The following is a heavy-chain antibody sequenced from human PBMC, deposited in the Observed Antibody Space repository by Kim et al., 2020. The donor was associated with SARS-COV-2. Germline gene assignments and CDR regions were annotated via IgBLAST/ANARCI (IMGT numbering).Heavy chain of an antibody. V-gene: IGHV4-31*02. D-gene: IGHD6-13*01. Sequence: GSTYYSPSLKSRVTIAVDTSENQFSLKLTSVTAANTAVYYCAKLTAAAFDYWGQGTLVTVSS. CDR3: AKLTAAAFDY. CDR2: GST. J-gene: IGHJ4*02.